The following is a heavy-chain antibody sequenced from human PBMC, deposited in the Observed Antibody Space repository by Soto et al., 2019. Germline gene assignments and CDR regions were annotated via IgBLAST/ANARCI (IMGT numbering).Heavy chain of an antibody. J-gene: IGHJ5*02. CDR2: ISGSGGST. Sequence: GGSLRLSCAASGFTFSSYAMSWVRQAPGKGLEWVSAISGSGGSTYYADSVKGRFAISRDNSKNTLYLQMNSLRAEDTAVYYCALAAAGTVSDNWFDPWGQGTLVTVSS. CDR3: ALAAAGTVSDNWFDP. CDR1: GFTFSSYA. D-gene: IGHD6-13*01. V-gene: IGHV3-23*01.